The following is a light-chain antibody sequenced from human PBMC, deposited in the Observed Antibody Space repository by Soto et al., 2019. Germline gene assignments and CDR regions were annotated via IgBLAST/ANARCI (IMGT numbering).Light chain of an antibody. Sequence: QSVLTQPASVSGSPGQSITISCTGTSSDVGSYNLVSWYQQYPGKAPKLMIYEVSKWPSGVSNRFSGSKSGNTASLTISGLQAEDEADYYCSSYTSSSSYVFGTGTKVTVL. V-gene: IGLV2-14*02. CDR1: SSDVGSYNL. CDR2: EVS. CDR3: SSYTSSSSYV. J-gene: IGLJ1*01.